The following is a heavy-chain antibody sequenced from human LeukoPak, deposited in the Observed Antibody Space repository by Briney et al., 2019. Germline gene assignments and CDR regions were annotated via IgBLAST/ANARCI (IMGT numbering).Heavy chain of an antibody. D-gene: IGHD2-2*01. CDR3: AKDAPVNIVVVPAANS. Sequence: QPGGVLRLPLSTPWINLSSYGIRLVRQAPREGLEWGLAFKGSGGSTYYADSVKGRFTISRDNSKNTLYLQMNSLRAEDTAVYYCAKDAPVNIVVVPAANSWGQGTLVTVSS. J-gene: IGHJ4*02. CDR1: WINLSSYG. CDR2: FKGSGGST. V-gene: IGHV3-23*01.